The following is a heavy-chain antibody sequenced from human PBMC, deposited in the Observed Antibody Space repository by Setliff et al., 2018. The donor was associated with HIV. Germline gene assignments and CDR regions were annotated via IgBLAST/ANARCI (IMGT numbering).Heavy chain of an antibody. CDR1: GGTFSNYG. D-gene: IGHD2-2*01. Sequence: SVKVSCKASGGTFSNYGMSWVRQAPGQGLEWMGGIIPISGTANYAQKFQGRVTITTDESTSIAYMELSGLRSEDTAVYYCARDFGGYCSSMSCPGLFDPWGQGTLVTVSS. CDR2: IIPISGTA. V-gene: IGHV1-69*05. CDR3: ARDFGGYCSSMSCPGLFDP. J-gene: IGHJ5*02.